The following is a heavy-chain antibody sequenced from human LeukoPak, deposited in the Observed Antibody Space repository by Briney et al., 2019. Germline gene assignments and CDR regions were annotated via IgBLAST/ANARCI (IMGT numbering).Heavy chain of an antibody. D-gene: IGHD2-15*01. J-gene: IGHJ4*02. V-gene: IGHV3-23*01. CDR1: GFTFSSYA. Sequence: GGSLRLSCAASGFTFSSYAMSWVRQAPGKGLEWVSASSGSGGNTYYADSVKGRFTISRDSSKNTLYLQMNSLRAEDTAVYYCAKASGYCSGGSCYISFDYWGQGTLVTVSS. CDR2: SSGSGGNT. CDR3: AKASGYCSGGSCYISFDY.